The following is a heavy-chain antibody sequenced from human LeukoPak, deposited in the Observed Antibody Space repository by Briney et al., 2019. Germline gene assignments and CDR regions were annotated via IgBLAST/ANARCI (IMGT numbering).Heavy chain of an antibody. CDR3: ARDGAAAGRNWFDP. Sequence: GASVKVSCKASGYTFASYGISWVRQATGQGLEWMGWIGAYNGNTNYAQKLQGRVTMTTDTSTSTAYMELRSLRSDDTAVYYCARDGAAAGRNWFDPWGQGTLVTVSS. CDR2: IGAYNGNT. D-gene: IGHD6-13*01. J-gene: IGHJ5*02. V-gene: IGHV1-18*01. CDR1: GYTFASYG.